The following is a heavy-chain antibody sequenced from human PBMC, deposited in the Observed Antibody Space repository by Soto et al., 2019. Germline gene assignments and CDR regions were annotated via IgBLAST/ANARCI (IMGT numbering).Heavy chain of an antibody. CDR1: GFTFSAYT. D-gene: IGHD2-21*02. CDR3: ARLSVGGNFLDL. J-gene: IGHJ5*02. CDR2: ISYDEADK. V-gene: IGHV3-30-3*01. Sequence: QVQLVESGGGVVQPGRSLRLSCAASGFTFSAYTMHWVRQAPGKGLEWVSLISYDEADKFYADSVKGRFTISRDISKNTLYLQMTSLRSEDTAVYYCARLSVGGNFLDLWGQGTLVTVSS.